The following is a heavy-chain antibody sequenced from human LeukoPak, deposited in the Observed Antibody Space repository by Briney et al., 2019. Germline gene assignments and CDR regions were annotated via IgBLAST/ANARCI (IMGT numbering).Heavy chain of an antibody. D-gene: IGHD6-6*01. J-gene: IGHJ4*02. CDR1: GFTFSSYS. Sequence: GGSLRLSCGASGFTFSSYSMNWGRQAPGKGLEWVSSISSSSSYIYYADSVKGRFTISRDNSKNTLYLQMNSLRAEDTAVYYCARDRLYSSSSEDYWGQGTLVTVSS. CDR3: ARDRLYSSSSEDY. V-gene: IGHV3-21*04. CDR2: ISSSSSYI.